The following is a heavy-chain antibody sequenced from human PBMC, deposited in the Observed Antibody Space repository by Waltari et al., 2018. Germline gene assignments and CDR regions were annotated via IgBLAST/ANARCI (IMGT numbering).Heavy chain of an antibody. J-gene: IGHJ6*02. Sequence: QVQLVQSGAEVKKPGSSVKVSCKASGGTFSSYAISWVRQAPGPGLEWMGCIIPIFGTANYAQKFQCRVTITADESTSTAYMELSSLRSEDTAVYYCAREPRVVVAATYYYYGMDVWGQGTTVTVSS. CDR1: GGTFSSYA. V-gene: IGHV1-69*13. D-gene: IGHD2-15*01. CDR2: IIPIFGTA. CDR3: AREPRVVVAATYYYYGMDV.